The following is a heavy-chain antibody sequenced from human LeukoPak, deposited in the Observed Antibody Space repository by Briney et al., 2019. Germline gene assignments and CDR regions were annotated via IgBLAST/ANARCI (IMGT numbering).Heavy chain of an antibody. D-gene: IGHD6-13*01. J-gene: IGHJ4*02. CDR2: INHSGST. CDR1: GGSFSGYY. Sequence: PSETLSLTCAVYGGSFSGYYWSWIRQPPGKGLEWIGEINHSGSTYYNPSLKSRVTISVDRSKNQFSLKLSSVTAADTAVYYCASASSLALIDYWGQGTLVTVSS. V-gene: IGHV4-34*01. CDR3: ASASSLALIDY.